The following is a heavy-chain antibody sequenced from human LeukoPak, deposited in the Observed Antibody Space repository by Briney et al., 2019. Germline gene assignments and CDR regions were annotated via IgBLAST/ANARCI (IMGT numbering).Heavy chain of an antibody. V-gene: IGHV3-9*01. J-gene: IGHJ3*02. CDR1: GFTFDDYA. CDR2: ISWNSGSI. CDR3: ARYYFAFDI. Sequence: GRSLRLSCAASGFTFDDYAMHWVRQAPGKGLEWVSGISWNSGSIGYADSVKGRFTISRDNAKNSLYLQMNSLRAEDTAVYYCARYYFAFDIWGQGTMVTVSS. D-gene: IGHD2/OR15-2a*01.